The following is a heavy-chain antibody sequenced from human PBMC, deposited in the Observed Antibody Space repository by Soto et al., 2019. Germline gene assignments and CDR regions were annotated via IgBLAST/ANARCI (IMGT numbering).Heavy chain of an antibody. CDR2: ISTSGSTI. D-gene: IGHD6-6*01. CDR3: ARDYEDSSSFSPYSYGMDV. J-gene: IGHJ6*02. CDR1: GFTFSSYE. Sequence: PGGSLRLSCAASGFTFSSYEMNWVRQAPGKGLEWVSYISTSGSTIYYADSVKGRFTISRDNAKNSLYLQMNSLRAEDAAVYYCARDYEDSSSFSPYSYGMDVWGQGTTVTVSS. V-gene: IGHV3-48*03.